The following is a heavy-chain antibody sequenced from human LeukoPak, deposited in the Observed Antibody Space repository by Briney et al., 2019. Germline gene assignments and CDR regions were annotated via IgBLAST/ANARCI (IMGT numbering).Heavy chain of an antibody. V-gene: IGHV5-51*01. CDR2: IYPGDSNT. CDR1: GYSFTSYW. CDR3: ARHPDDPGAFDI. J-gene: IGHJ3*02. Sequence: GESLKISCKGSGYSFTSYWIGWVRQMPGKGLGGMGIIYPGDSNTRYSPAFQGQVTISADKSISTSYLQWSSLKASDTAMYYCARHPDDPGAFDIWGQGTMVTVSS.